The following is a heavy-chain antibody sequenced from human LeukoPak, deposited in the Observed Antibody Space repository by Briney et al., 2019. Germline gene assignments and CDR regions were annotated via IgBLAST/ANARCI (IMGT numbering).Heavy chain of an antibody. J-gene: IGHJ4*02. Sequence: SQTLSLTCTVSGDSVSSGSNYWSWIRQPAGKGLEWIGRIYNSWTTNYNPSLKSRVTMSVDTSKNQFSLKLSSVTAADTAVYYCARDSPRGVVIDYWGQGTLVTVSS. CDR2: IYNSWTT. CDR1: GDSVSSGSNY. CDR3: ARDSPRGVVIDY. V-gene: IGHV4-61*02. D-gene: IGHD2-21*01.